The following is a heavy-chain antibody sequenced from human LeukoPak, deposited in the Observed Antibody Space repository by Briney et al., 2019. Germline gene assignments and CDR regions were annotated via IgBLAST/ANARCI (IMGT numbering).Heavy chain of an antibody. CDR1: GGSISSYY. CDR3: ARWDPSSETFDY. D-gene: IGHD6-6*01. V-gene: IGHV4-59*08. J-gene: IGHJ4*02. CDR2: IYYSGST. Sequence: PPETLSLTCTVSGGSISSYYWSWIRQPPGKGLEWIGYIYYSGSTNYNPSLKSRVTISVDTSKNQFSLKLSSVTAADTAVYYCARWDPSSETFDYWGQGTLVTVSS.